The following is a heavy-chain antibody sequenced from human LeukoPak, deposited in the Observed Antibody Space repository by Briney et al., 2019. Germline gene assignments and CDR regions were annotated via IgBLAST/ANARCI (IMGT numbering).Heavy chain of an antibody. CDR1: GFIFSSYE. J-gene: IGHJ4*02. CDR2: ITGSGNSI. V-gene: IGHV3-48*03. CDR3: AKGLQYYDFWSGYQTRTDY. D-gene: IGHD3-3*01. Sequence: GGSLRLSCAASGFIFSSYEMNWVRQAPGKGLEWVSYITGSGNSISYADSVKGRFTISRDNAKNSLYLQMNSLRAEDTAVYYCAKGLQYYDFWSGYQTRTDYWGQGTLVTVSS.